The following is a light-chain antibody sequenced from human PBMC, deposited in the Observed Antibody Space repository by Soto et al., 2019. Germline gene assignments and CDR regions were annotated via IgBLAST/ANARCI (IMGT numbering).Light chain of an antibody. CDR2: GAS. J-gene: IGKJ1*01. CDR1: QSVSSTD. CDR3: QQFGNSART. Sequence: EIVLTQSPGTLSWSAGERATLSCRASQSVSSTDLVWYQQKRGQAPRLLIYGASSRATGIPDRFSGSGSGTDFTLTISRLEPEDFAVYYCQQFGNSARTFGQGTEVEV. V-gene: IGKV3-20*01.